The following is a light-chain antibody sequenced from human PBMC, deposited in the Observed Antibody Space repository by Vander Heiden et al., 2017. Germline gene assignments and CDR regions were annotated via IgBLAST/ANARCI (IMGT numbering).Light chain of an antibody. CDR3: AAGDGSLNGGV. Sequence: QSVLTQPPSASGTPGQRVTISCSGSSSNIVSTNVNWSQPPPGAPPKLPTYYNNQRPSGVPDRFSGSKSGTSASLAITVLQAEEGADYYCAAGDGSLNGGVFGGGTKRTVL. CDR2: YNN. V-gene: IGLV1-44*01. CDR1: SSNIVSTN. J-gene: IGLJ3*02.